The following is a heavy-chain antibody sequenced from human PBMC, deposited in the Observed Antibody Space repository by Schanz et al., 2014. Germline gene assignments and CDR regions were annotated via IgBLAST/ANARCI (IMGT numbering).Heavy chain of an antibody. D-gene: IGHD3-10*01. J-gene: IGHJ3*02. Sequence: EVQLVESGGGLVKPGGSLRLYCVASGFPFSTYSIHWVRQAPGKGLEWVSYIRSDNNYIYYADSVKGRFTISRDNAKNSLFLQTNSLTAEDTAVYYCVREDMVRGIRAFDIWGQGTMVTVSS. V-gene: IGHV3-21*01. CDR3: VREDMVRGIRAFDI. CDR2: IRSDNNYI. CDR1: GFPFSTYS.